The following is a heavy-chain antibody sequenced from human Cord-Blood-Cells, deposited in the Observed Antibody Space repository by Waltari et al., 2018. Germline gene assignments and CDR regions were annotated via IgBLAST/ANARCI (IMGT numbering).Heavy chain of an antibody. CDR3: ARHAIAAAGTDWFDP. D-gene: IGHD6-13*01. J-gene: IGHJ5*02. CDR2: IYYSGSS. Sequence: QLQLQESGPGLVKPSETLSLTCTVSGGSTSSCSYKWRWTRQPPGKGLEWIGSIYYSGSSYYNPSLKSRVTISVDTTKKQFSLKLGSVTAADTAVYYCARHAIAAAGTDWFDPWGQGALVTVSS. V-gene: IGHV4-39*01. CDR1: GGSTSSCSYK.